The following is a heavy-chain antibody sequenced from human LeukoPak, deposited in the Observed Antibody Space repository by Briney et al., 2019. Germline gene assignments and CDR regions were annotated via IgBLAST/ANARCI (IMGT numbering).Heavy chain of an antibody. CDR1: GFTFSTYA. V-gene: IGHV3-23*01. CDR3: AKARGNWGIYYYYYGMDV. D-gene: IGHD7-27*01. CDR2: IRGSGGST. Sequence: GGSLRPSCAASGFTFSTYAMSWVRQAPGKGLEWVSGIRGSGGSTYYADSVKGRFTISRDNSKNSLYLQMNSLRTEDTALYYCAKARGNWGIYYYYYGMDVWGQGTTVTVSS. J-gene: IGHJ6*02.